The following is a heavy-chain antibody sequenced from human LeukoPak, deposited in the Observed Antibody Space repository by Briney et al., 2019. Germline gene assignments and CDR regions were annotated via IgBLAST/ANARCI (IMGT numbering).Heavy chain of an antibody. Sequence: GGSLRLSCAASGFTFSSYGMHWVSQAPGKGLEWVSVIYSGGTTYYADSVKGRFTISRDNSKNTLYLQMNSLRAEDTAVYYCARAPGRWEPIDYWGQGTLVTVSS. D-gene: IGHD1-26*01. J-gene: IGHJ4*02. V-gene: IGHV3-53*01. CDR2: IYSGGTT. CDR1: GFTFSSYG. CDR3: ARAPGRWEPIDY.